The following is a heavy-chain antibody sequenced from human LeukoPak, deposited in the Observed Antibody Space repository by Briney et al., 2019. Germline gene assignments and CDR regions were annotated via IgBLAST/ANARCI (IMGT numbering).Heavy chain of an antibody. CDR2: ISYDGSNK. CDR3: ARQVIDPWVGAFDN. CDR1: KSSLSAWA. V-gene: IGHV3-30-3*01. D-gene: IGHD1-26*01. Sequence: GGSLRLSCAAAKSSLSAWAMHWVRQAPDKGLEWVAVISYDGSNKFYADSVKGRFTISRDNSKNTLYLQMNSLRAEDTAVYYCARQVIDPWVGAFDNWGQGTLVTVSS. J-gene: IGHJ4*02.